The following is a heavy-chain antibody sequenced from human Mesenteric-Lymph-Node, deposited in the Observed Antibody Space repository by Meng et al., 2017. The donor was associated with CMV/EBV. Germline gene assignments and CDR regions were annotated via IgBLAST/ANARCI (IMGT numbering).Heavy chain of an antibody. J-gene: IGHJ5*02. D-gene: IGHD3-16*01. Sequence: SETLSLTCTVSGGSISSYYWSWIRQPPGKGLEWIGYIYYSGSTNYNPSLKSRVTISVDTSKNQFSLKLSSVTAADTAVYYCATFGGNSGWLDHWSQGSLVTVSS. CDR1: GGSISSYY. CDR2: IYYSGST. V-gene: IGHV4-59*01. CDR3: ATFGGNSGWLDH.